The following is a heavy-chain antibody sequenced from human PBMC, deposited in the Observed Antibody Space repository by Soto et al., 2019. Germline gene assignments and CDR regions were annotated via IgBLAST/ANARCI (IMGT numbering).Heavy chain of an antibody. CDR3: VKEAQTLRSSGWLYNWFDP. J-gene: IGHJ5*02. CDR1: GFTFSSYA. Sequence: PGGSLRLSCSASGFTFSSYAMHWVRQAPGKGLEYVSAISSNGGSTYYADSVKGRFTISRDNSKNTLYLQMSSLRAEDTAVYYCVKEAQTLRSSGWLYNWFDPWGQGTLVTVSS. CDR2: ISSNGGST. V-gene: IGHV3-64D*08. D-gene: IGHD6-19*01.